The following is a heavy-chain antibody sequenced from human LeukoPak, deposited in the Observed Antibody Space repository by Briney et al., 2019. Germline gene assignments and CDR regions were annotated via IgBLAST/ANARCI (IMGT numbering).Heavy chain of an antibody. J-gene: IGHJ6*02. Sequence: PGGSLRLSCAASGFTFSSYSMNWVRQAPGKGLEWVSSISSSSSYIYYADSVKGRFTISRDNAKNSLYLQMNSLRAEDTAVYYCARDPYCSGGSCYGYYYYYYGMDVWSQGTTVTVSS. CDR3: ARDPYCSGGSCYGYYYYYYGMDV. D-gene: IGHD2-15*01. CDR1: GFTFSSYS. CDR2: ISSSSSYI. V-gene: IGHV3-21*01.